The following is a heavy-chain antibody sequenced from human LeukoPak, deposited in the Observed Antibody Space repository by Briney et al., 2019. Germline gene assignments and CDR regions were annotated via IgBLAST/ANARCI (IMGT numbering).Heavy chain of an antibody. CDR3: ARDRSGSYEVDY. CDR1: GYTFTGYY. J-gene: IGHJ4*02. D-gene: IGHD1-26*01. V-gene: IGHV1-2*02. Sequence: ASVKVPCKASGYTFTGYYMHWVRQAPGQGLEWMGWINPNSGGTNYAQKFQGRVTMTRDTSISTAYMELSRLRSDDTAVYYCARDRSGSYEVDYWGQGTLVTVSS. CDR2: INPNSGGT.